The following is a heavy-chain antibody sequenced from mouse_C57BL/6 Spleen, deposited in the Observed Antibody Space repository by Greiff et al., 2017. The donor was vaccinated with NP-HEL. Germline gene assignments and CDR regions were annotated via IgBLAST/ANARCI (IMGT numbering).Heavy chain of an antibody. V-gene: IGHV1-15*01. D-gene: IGHD1-1*01. CDR1: GYTFTDYE. CDR2: IDPETGGT. Sequence: QVQLQQSGAELVRPGASVTLSCKASGYTFTDYEMHWVKQTPVHGLEWIGAIDPETGGTAYNQKFKGKAILTADKSSSTAYMELRSLTSEDSAVYYCTREGFYKAWFAYWGQGTLVTVSA. CDR3: TREGFYKAWFAY. J-gene: IGHJ3*01.